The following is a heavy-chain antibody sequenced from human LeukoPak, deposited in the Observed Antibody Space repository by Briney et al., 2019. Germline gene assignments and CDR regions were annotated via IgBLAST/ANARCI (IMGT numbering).Heavy chain of an antibody. V-gene: IGHV1-46*03. D-gene: IGHD3-10*01. CDR3: VIRGVHSFHAFDI. Sequence: ASVKVSCKASGYTFTSYYMHWVRQAPGQGLEWMGIINPSGGSTSYAQKFQGRVTMTRDMSTSTVYMELSSLRSEDTAVYYCVIRGVHSFHAFDIWGQGTMVTVSS. J-gene: IGHJ3*02. CDR1: GYTFTSYY. CDR2: INPSGGST.